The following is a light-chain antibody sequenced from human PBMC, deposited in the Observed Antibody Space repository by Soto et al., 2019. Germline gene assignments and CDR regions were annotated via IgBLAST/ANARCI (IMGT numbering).Light chain of an antibody. CDR3: QQYGSSPIT. Sequence: EIVMAPSPEKLSVGGGEMVTLSWRASRTVSNRLAWYQHKPGQAPRLLISGASTGATGIPPRFRGSGSGTDFTLTITSLQVEDSAVYFCQQYGSSPITFGQGTRLEI. J-gene: IGKJ5*01. CDR1: RTVSNR. V-gene: IGKV3-15*01. CDR2: GAS.